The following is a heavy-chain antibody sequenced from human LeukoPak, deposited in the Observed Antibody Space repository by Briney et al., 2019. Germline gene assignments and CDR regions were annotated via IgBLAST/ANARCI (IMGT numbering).Heavy chain of an antibody. V-gene: IGHV5-51*01. CDR3: ARQWRPKGITMIRGVRPYYYMDV. D-gene: IGHD3-10*01. Sequence: GESLKICCKGSGYSFTTYWIGWVRQMPGKGLEWMGVISPVDSETRYSLSFQCQVTISDDKSISTAYLQWSSLKASDTAIHYCARQWRPKGITMIRGVRPYYYMDVWGKGTTVTISS. CDR1: GYSFTTYW. CDR2: ISPVDSET. J-gene: IGHJ6*03.